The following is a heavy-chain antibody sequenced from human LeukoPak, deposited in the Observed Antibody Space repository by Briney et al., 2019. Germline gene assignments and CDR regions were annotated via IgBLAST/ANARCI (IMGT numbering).Heavy chain of an antibody. CDR2: ISSSGSTI. CDR1: GFTFSSYE. CDR3: ARDRGSDSDIAVAGPPAKGMDV. J-gene: IGHJ6*02. V-gene: IGHV3-48*03. Sequence: GGSLRLSCAASGFTFSSYEMNWVRQAPGKGREWVSYISSSGSTIYYADSVKGRFTISRDNAKNSLYLQMNSLRAEDTAVYYCARDRGSDSDIAVAGPPAKGMDVWGQGTTVTVSS. D-gene: IGHD6-19*01.